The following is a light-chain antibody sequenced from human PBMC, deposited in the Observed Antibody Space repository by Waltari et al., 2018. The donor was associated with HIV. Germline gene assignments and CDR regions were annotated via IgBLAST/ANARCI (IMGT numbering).Light chain of an antibody. CDR3: GTWDSGLSAVV. J-gene: IGLJ3*02. Sequence: QSVLTQPPSVSAAPGQRVTISCSGSSSNIGSNDVSWFQQPPGTAPKLLNFDNYKRPSGIPDRFSGSKSGTSATLGITGLQTGDEADYYCGTWDSGLSAVVFGGGTKLTVL. V-gene: IGLV1-51*01. CDR1: SSNIGSND. CDR2: DNY.